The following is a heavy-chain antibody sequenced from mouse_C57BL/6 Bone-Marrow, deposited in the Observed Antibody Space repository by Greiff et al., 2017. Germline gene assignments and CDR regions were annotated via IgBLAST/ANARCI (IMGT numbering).Heavy chain of an antibody. CDR3: TYDYDADY. V-gene: IGHV1-5*01. Sequence: VQLQQSGAELAKPGASVKMSCKTSGYTFTSYWMHWVKQRPGQGLEWIGAIYPGNSDTSYNQKFKGKAKLTAVTSASTAYIELSSLTNEDSAVYYCTYDYDADYWGQGTTLTVSS. CDR1: GYTFTSYW. J-gene: IGHJ2*01. CDR2: IYPGNSDT. D-gene: IGHD2-4*01.